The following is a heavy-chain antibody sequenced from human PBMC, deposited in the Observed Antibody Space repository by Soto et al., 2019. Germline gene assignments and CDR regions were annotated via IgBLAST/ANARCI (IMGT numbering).Heavy chain of an antibody. CDR1: RYSVSSGSYS. J-gene: IGHJ6*02. CDR2: IYYTGST. Sequence: QVQLQESGPGLVKPSETLSLTCTVSRYSVSSGSYSWTWIRQPPGKGLEWIGNIYYTGSTNYNPSLKSRVTISLDTSKNQFSLKLSSVTAADTAVYYCARDRGYSHQRHYYYGMDVWGQVTTVTVSS. V-gene: IGHV4-61*01. D-gene: IGHD5-18*01. CDR3: ARDRGYSHQRHYYYGMDV.